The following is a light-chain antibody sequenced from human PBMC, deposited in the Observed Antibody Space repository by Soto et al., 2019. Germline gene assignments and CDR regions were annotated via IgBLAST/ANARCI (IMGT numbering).Light chain of an antibody. Sequence: EIVMTHSPATLSLSPCERATLSCRASESVSTNLAWYQQKAGQAPRLLIYGASTRATGIPARFSGSGSGTEFTLTISSLQPDDFATYYCQQLETFGQGTKVDIK. J-gene: IGKJ1*01. CDR3: QQLET. V-gene: IGKV3-15*01. CDR2: GAS. CDR1: ESVSTN.